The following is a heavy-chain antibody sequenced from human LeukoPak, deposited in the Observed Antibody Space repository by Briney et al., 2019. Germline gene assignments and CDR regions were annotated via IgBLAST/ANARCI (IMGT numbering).Heavy chain of an antibody. D-gene: IGHD3-22*01. Sequence: PSQTLSLTCAISGDSVSSDSAAWNWIRQSPSRGLEWLGRTYYRSQWFIDYAVSVKTRITIKSDTSRNQFSLELNSVTPEDTGVXXCARGSGYYDTGSFSFVDNWGQGTLVTVSS. CDR3: ARGSGYYDTGSFSFVDN. V-gene: IGHV6-1*01. CDR1: GDSVSSDSAA. J-gene: IGHJ4*02. CDR2: TYYRSQWFI.